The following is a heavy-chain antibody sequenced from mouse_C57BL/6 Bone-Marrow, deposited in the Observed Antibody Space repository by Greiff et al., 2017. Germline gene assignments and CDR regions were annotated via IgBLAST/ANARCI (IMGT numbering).Heavy chain of an antibody. CDR3: ANGYDWYAMDD. J-gene: IGHJ4*01. V-gene: IGHV1-31*01. CDR2: IYPYNGVS. Sequence: EVQLQESGPELVQPGASVKISCKASGYSFTGYYMHWVKQSHGNILDWIGYIYPYNGVSSYNQKFKGKATLTVDKSSSTAYMELRSLTSEDSAVYYCANGYDWYAMDDWGQGTSVTVAS. D-gene: IGHD2-2*01. CDR1: GYSFTGYY.